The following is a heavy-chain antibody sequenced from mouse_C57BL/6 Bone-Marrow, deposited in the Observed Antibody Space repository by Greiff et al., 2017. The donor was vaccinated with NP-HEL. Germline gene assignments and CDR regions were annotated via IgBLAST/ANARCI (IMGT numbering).Heavy chain of an antibody. CDR1: GYTFTDYY. CDR3: ARLYDCLHWYVDV. J-gene: IGHJ1*03. CDR2: INPYNGGT. Sequence: EVQLQQSGPVLVKPGASVKMSCKASGYTFTDYYMNWVKQSHGKSLEWIGVINPYNGGTSYNQKFKGKATLTVDKSSSTAYMELNSLTSEDSAVYYCARLYDCLHWYVDVWGTGTTVTVSA. D-gene: IGHD2-4*01. V-gene: IGHV1-19*01.